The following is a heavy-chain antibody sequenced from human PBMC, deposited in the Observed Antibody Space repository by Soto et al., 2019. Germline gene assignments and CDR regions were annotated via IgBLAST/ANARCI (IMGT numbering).Heavy chain of an antibody. V-gene: IGHV1-3*01. CDR3: ARGYYDFWSGYLEGLDY. Sequence: ASVKVSCKASGYTFTSYAMHWVRQAPGQRLEWMGWINAGNGNTKYSQKFQGRVTITRDTSASTAYMELSSLRSEDTAVHYCARGYYDFWSGYLEGLDYWGQGTLVTVSS. CDR2: INAGNGNT. J-gene: IGHJ4*02. D-gene: IGHD3-3*01. CDR1: GYTFTSYA.